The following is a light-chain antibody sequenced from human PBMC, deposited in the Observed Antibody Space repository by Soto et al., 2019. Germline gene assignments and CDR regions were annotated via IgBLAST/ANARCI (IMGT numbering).Light chain of an antibody. CDR3: LQGTHWPWT. V-gene: IGKV2-30*01. Sequence: DVAVTQSPLALPVTLGQPASISCRSTQSLVDSDGNTYLTWLQQRPGQSPRRLIYKVSNRDAGVPERVSGSGSGTDLTLKIRGVEADDVGVYYCLQGTHWPWTLGQGTQVEIK. CDR1: QSLVDSDGNTY. J-gene: IGKJ1*01. CDR2: KVS.